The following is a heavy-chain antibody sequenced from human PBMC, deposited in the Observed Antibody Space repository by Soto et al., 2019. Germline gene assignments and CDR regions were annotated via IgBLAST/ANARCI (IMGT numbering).Heavy chain of an antibody. CDR2: ISSSSISSSYI. Sequence: EVQLVESGGGLVNPGGSLRLSCAASGFTFSSYDMNWVRQAPGKGLEWVSYISSSSISSSYIYYADSVKGRFTISRDNAKNSLYLQMNSLRGEDTAVYYCARAGNGDYGLRYSWFDPWGQGTLVTVSS. D-gene: IGHD4-17*01. CDR3: ARAGNGDYGLRYSWFDP. V-gene: IGHV3-21*02. J-gene: IGHJ5*02. CDR1: GFTFSSYD.